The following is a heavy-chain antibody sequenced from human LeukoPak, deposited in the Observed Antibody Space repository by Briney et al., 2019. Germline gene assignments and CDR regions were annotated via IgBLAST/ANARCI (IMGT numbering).Heavy chain of an antibody. J-gene: IGHJ3*02. CDR3: ASSLHYYDSSGYYYGAFDI. D-gene: IGHD3-22*01. CDR2: INPSGGST. Sequence: ASVKVSCKASGYTFTSYYMHWVRQAPGQGLEWMGIINPSGGSTSYAQKFQGRVTMTRDMSTSTVYMELSSLRSEDTAVYYCASSLHYYDSSGYYYGAFDIWGQGTMVTVSS. V-gene: IGHV1-46*01. CDR1: GYTFTSYY.